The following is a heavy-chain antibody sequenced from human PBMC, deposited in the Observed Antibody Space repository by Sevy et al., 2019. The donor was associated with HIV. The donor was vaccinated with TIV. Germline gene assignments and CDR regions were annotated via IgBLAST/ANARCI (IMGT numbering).Heavy chain of an antibody. D-gene: IGHD1-26*01. CDR2: IYTSGST. V-gene: IGHV4-4*07. CDR3: AREKEDRGSDDAFDI. CDR1: GGSISSYY. J-gene: IGHJ3*02. Sequence: SETLSLTCTVSGGSISSYYWSWIRQPAGKGLEWIGRIYTSGSTNYNPSLKSRVTMSVDTSKNQFSLKLSSVTAADTAVYYWAREKEDRGSDDAFDIWGQGTMVTVSS.